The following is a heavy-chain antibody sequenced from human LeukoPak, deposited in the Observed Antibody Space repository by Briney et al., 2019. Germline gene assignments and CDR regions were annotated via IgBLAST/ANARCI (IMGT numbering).Heavy chain of an antibody. CDR3: ARRHYYGSGSPTDGMDV. V-gene: IGHV4-59*08. J-gene: IGHJ6*02. D-gene: IGHD3-10*01. CDR1: GGSISSYY. Sequence: SETLSLTCTVSGGSISSYYWSWIRQPPGKGLDWIGYIYNSGSTNYNPSLKSRVTISVDKSKNQFSLNLTSVTAADTAVYYCARRHYYGSGSPTDGMDVWGQGTTVTVSS. CDR2: IYNSGST.